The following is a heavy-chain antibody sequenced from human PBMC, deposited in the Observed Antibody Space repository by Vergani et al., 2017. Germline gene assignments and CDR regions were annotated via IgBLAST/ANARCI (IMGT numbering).Heavy chain of an antibody. CDR3: ARSRIYDGAGSPDY. CDR1: GASVNSYY. V-gene: IGHV4-59*02. CDR2: VSFRGDT. Sequence: QVNLQESGPGLVKPSETLSLTCTVSGASVNSYYWSWIRQPPGKGLEWMGYVSFRGDTLYDPSVKGRITISLNTSSNQFSLYLTSVTAADTAVYYYARSRIYDGAGSPDYWGQGTLVTVSS. D-gene: IGHD3-10*01. J-gene: IGHJ4*02.